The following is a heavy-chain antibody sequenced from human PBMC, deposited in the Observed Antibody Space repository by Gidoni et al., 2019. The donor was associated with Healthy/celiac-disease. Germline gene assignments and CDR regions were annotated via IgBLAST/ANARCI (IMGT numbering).Heavy chain of an antibody. CDR1: GDSVSSNSAA. Sequence: QVQLQQSGPGLVKPSQTLSLTCAISGDSVSSNSAAWNWIRQSPSRGLEWLGRTYYRSKWYNDYAVSVKSRITINPDTSKNQFSLQLNSVTPEDTAVYYCAKSVRGVIGVKTYYYYGMDVWGQGTTVTVSS. D-gene: IGHD3-10*01. J-gene: IGHJ6*02. CDR2: TYYRSKWYN. V-gene: IGHV6-1*01. CDR3: AKSVRGVIGVKTYYYYGMDV.